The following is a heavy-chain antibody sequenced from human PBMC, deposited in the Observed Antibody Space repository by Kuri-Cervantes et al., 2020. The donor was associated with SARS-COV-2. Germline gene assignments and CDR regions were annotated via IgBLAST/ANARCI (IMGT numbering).Heavy chain of an antibody. V-gene: IGHV4-39*01. D-gene: IGHD6-19*01. J-gene: IGHJ4*02. CDR1: GGSISSSSHY. Sequence: SETLSLTCTVSGGSISSSSHYWGWIRQPPGKGLEWIGSIYYSGSTYYNPSLKSRVTISVDTSKNQFSLKLSSVTAADTAVYYCARRGAVAGTVPFFDYWGQGTLVTVSS. CDR3: ARRGAVAGTVPFFDY. CDR2: IYYSGST.